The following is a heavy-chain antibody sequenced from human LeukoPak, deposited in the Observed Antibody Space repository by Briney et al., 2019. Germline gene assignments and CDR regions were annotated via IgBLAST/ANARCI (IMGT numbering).Heavy chain of an antibody. Sequence: PGGPLRLSCAASGFTFNSYAMSRVRQAPGKGLEWVSAIRGSGGSTYYADSVKGRFTISRDNSKNTLYLQMNSLRAEDTGVYYCAKAISGYEHYYYYMDVWGKGTTVTVSS. J-gene: IGHJ6*03. V-gene: IGHV3-23*01. CDR2: IRGSGGST. CDR3: AKAISGYEHYYYYMDV. CDR1: GFTFNSYA. D-gene: IGHD5-12*01.